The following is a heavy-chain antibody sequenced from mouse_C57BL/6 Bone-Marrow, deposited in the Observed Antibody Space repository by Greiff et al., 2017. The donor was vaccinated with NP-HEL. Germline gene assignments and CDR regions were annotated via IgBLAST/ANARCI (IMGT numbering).Heavy chain of an antibody. CDR1: GFTFSSYG. D-gene: IGHD2-1*01. V-gene: IGHV5-6*01. J-gene: IGHJ4*01. CDR2: ISSGGSYT. CDR3: ARQDYGNGYYAMDY. Sequence: EVMLVESGGDLVKPGGSLKLSCAASGFTFSSYGMSWVRQTPDKRLEWVATISSGGSYTYYPDSVKGRFTISRDNAKNTLYLQMSSLKSEDTAMYYCARQDYGNGYYAMDYWGQGTSVTVSS.